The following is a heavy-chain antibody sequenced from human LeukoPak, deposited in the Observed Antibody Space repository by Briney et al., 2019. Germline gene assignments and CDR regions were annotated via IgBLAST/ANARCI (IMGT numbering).Heavy chain of an antibody. CDR3: ARYAYGSGSYYQKPFDY. CDR1: GYTFTGYY. D-gene: IGHD3-10*01. CDR2: MSPDSGNT. J-gene: IGHJ4*01. Sequence: GASVKVSCKASGYTFTGYYMHWVRQAPGQGLEWMGWMSPDSGNTGYAQKFQGRVTMTRNTSISTAYMELSSLTSDDTAVYYCARYAYGSGSYYQKPFDYWGQGTLVTVSS. V-gene: IGHV1-8*02.